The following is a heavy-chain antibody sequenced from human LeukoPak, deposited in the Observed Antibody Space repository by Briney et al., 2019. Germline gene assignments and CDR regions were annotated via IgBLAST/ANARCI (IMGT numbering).Heavy chain of an antibody. CDR2: ISAYNGNT. V-gene: IGHV1-18*01. D-gene: IGHD3-22*01. J-gene: IGHJ4*02. CDR3: ARVDYYDSSGYDY. Sequence: ASVKVSCKVSGYTLTELSMHWVRQAPGQGLEWMGWISAYNGNTNYAQKLQGRVTMTTDTSTSTAYMELRSLRSDDTAVYYCARVDYYDSSGYDYWGQGTLVTVSS. CDR1: GYTLTELS.